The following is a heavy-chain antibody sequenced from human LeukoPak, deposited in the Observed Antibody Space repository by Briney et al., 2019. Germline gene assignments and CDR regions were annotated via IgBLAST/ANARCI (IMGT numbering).Heavy chain of an antibody. CDR2: IKQDGSEK. CDR3: ARGAPNYYDSSGYYYVQYYFDY. V-gene: IGHV3-7*01. D-gene: IGHD3-22*01. J-gene: IGHJ4*02. CDR1: GFTFSSYW. Sequence: GGSLRLSCAASGFTFSSYWMSWVRQAPGKGLEWVANIKQDGSEKYYVDSVKGRFTISRDNAKNSLYLQMNSLRAEDTAVYYCARGAPNYYDSSGYYYVQYYFDYWGQGTLVTVSS.